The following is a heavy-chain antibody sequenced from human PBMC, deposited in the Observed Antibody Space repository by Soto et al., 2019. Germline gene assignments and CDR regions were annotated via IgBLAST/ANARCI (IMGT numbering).Heavy chain of an antibody. CDR3: ARGRTGTGASCYGGGDY. Sequence: EVQLVESGGGLVKPGGSLRLSCAASGFTFSDYSMNWMLQAPGKGLEWVASISSEHNYIYYSDSVEGRSTTSRDNAKNSLYLKMTRLGAEATALYYCARGRTGTGASCYGGGDYWGQGTLVTVSS. D-gene: IGHD2-15*01. CDR1: GFTFSDYS. V-gene: IGHV3-21*02. J-gene: IGHJ4*02. CDR2: ISSEHNYI.